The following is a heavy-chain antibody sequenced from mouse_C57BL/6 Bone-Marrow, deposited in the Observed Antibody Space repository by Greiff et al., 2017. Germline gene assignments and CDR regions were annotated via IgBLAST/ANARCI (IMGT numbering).Heavy chain of an antibody. CDR1: GFSLTSYA. CDR3: ARKGGYSFYWYFDV. D-gene: IGHD2-12*01. Sequence: VKLQESGPGLVAPSQSLSITCTVSGFSLTSYAISWVRQPPGKGLEWLGVIWTGGGTNYNSALKSRLSISKDNSKSQVFLKMNSLQTDDTARYYCARKGGYSFYWYFDVWGTGTTVTVSS. J-gene: IGHJ1*03. V-gene: IGHV2-9-1*01. CDR2: IWTGGGT.